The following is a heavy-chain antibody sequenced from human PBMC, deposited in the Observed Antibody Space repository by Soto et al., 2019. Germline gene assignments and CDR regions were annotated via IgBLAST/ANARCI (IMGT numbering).Heavy chain of an antibody. CDR3: ARHEGLREATVGGMDV. Sequence: GESLKISCKGSGYSFTSYWIGWVRQMPGKGLEWMGIIYPGDSDTRYSPSFQGQVTISADKSISTAYLQWSSLKASDTAMYYCARHEGLREATVGGMDVWGQGTTVTVSS. D-gene: IGHD4-4*01. CDR2: IYPGDSDT. J-gene: IGHJ6*02. V-gene: IGHV5-51*01. CDR1: GYSFTSYW.